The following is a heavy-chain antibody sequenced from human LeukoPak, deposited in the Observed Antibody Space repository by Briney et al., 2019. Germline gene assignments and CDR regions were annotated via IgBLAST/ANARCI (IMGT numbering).Heavy chain of an antibody. CDR2: LYSGGNT. CDR3: ARADSSYYFDY. D-gene: IGHD3-22*01. CDR1: GLTVGSNY. J-gene: IGHJ4*02. V-gene: IGHV3-66*01. Sequence: GGSLRLSCAASGLTVGSNYMSWVRQAPGKGLEWVSVLYSGGNTYYADSVKDRFTISRDNSKNTLYLQMYSLRAEDTAVYYCARADSSYYFDYWGQGTLVTVSS.